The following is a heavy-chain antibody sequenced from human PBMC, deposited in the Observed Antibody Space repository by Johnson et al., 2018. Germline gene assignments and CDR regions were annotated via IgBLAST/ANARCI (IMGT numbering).Heavy chain of an antibody. V-gene: IGHV3-7*01. D-gene: IGHD3-22*01. CDR3: ARDYYDSWGDYYYMDV. CDR2: IKQDGSEK. J-gene: IGHJ6*03. CDR1: GFTFSSYW. Sequence: EVQLVESGGGLVQPGGSLRLSCAASGFTFSSYWMSWVRQAPGKGLEWVANIKQDGSEKDYVDSVKGRFTISRDNAKNSLYLQMNSLRAEDTAVYYCARDYYDSWGDYYYMDVWGKGTTVTVSS.